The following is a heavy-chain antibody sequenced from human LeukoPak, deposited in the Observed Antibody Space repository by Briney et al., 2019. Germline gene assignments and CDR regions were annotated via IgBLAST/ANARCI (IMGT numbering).Heavy chain of an antibody. J-gene: IGHJ6*02. CDR1: GFSFSNYG. V-gene: IGHV3-30*02. CDR3: AKGYCKSATCRSDMDA. Sequence: PGGSLRLSCAASGFSFSNYGMHWVRQAPGKGLEWVALIQSDGSKTYSADSVKGRFTISRDNPRNTLYLQMNRLRPEDTAVYYCAKGYCKSATCRSDMDAWGQGTTVTVSS. CDR2: IQSDGSKT. D-gene: IGHD2-15*01.